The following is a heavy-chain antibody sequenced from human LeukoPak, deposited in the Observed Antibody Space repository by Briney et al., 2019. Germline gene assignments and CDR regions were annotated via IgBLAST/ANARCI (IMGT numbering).Heavy chain of an antibody. V-gene: IGHV1-69*13. Sequence: SVKVSCKASGGTFSSYAISWVRQAPGQGLEWMGGIIPIFGTANYAQKFQGRVTITADESTSTAYMELSSLRSEDTAVYYCARGADYYDILYAFDIWGQGTMVTVSS. CDR1: GGTFSSYA. J-gene: IGHJ3*02. CDR3: ARGADYYDILYAFDI. CDR2: IIPIFGTA. D-gene: IGHD3-9*01.